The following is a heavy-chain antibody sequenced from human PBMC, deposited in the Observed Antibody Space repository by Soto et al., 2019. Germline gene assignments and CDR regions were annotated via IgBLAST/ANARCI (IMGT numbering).Heavy chain of an antibody. D-gene: IGHD2-15*01. Sequence: GGSLRLSCAASGFTFSNYAMSWVRQAPGKGLEWVSAISGSGANTYYADSVKGRFTISRDNSKNTLFLQMNSLRAEDTAVYYCAKSCENGPWCAFDIWGQGTMVTVS. CDR2: ISGSGANT. J-gene: IGHJ3*02. CDR3: AKSCENGPWCAFDI. CDR1: GFTFSNYA. V-gene: IGHV3-23*01.